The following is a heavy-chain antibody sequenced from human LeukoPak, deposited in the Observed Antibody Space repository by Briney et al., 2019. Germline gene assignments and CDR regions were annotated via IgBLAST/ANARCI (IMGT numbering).Heavy chain of an antibody. J-gene: IGHJ4*02. CDR3: ARRVFSGGSYYFDY. V-gene: IGHV1-2*02. CDR2: INPKSGGT. D-gene: IGHD3-10*01. CDR1: GYTFTGYY. Sequence: ASVKVSCKAAGYTFTGYYMHWVRQAPGQGLGWMGWINPKSGGTNYAQKFPGKVTMTRYTSISTAYMELSSLRSDDTAIYYCARRVFSGGSYYFDYWGQGTLVTVSS.